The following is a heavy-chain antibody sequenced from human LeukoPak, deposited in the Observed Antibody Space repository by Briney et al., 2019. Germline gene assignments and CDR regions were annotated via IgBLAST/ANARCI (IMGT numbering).Heavy chain of an antibody. Sequence: SETLSLTCTVSGGSISGYYWTWIRQPPGKGLEWIGYFYYSGRTDYNPSLKSRVTISVDTSKNQFSLILSSVTAADTAVYYCARGEGGNYYVSYFDFWGQGTLVTVSS. CDR1: GGSISGYY. CDR3: ARGEGGNYYVSYFDF. D-gene: IGHD1-26*01. J-gene: IGHJ4*02. V-gene: IGHV4-59*01. CDR2: FYYSGRT.